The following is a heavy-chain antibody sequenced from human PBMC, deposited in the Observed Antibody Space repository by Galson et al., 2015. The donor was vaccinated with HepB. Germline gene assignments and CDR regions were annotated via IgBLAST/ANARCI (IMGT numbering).Heavy chain of an antibody. CDR2: ISSSSSTI. J-gene: IGHJ6*02. CDR3: ARDPVRWDPGTNNYYYYGMDV. V-gene: IGHV3-48*01. CDR1: GLTFSSYT. D-gene: IGHD1-1*01. Sequence: SLRLSCAASGLTFSSYTMNWVRQAPGKGLDWVSYISSSSSTIYYADSVKGRFTISRDNAKNSLYLQMNSLRAEDTAVYYCARDPVRWDPGTNNYYYYGMDVWGQGTTVTVSS.